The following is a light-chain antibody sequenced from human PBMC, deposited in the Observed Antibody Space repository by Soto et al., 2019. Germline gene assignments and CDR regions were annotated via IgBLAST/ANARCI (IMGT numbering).Light chain of an antibody. V-gene: IGKV1-5*03. CDR1: QYIHNY. Sequence: DIPMTQSPSTLSASVGDRVTITCRASQYIHNYLAWYQQKPGEAPKLLIYEAANLESGVPSRFSGSGTGTEFTLPISSLQPDDFATYYCQQSNNYPWTFGQGTRVEI. CDR3: QQSNNYPWT. J-gene: IGKJ1*01. CDR2: EAA.